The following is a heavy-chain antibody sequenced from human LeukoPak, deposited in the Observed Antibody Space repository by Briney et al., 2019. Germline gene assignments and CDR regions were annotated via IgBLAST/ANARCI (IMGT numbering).Heavy chain of an antibody. Sequence: GESLKISCKGSGYSFTSYWIGWVRQMPGKGLEWMGIIYPGDSDTRYSPSFQGQVTISADKSISTAYLQWSSLKASDTAMYYCATAPYYYDSSGYYPPYYFDYWGQGTLVTVSS. CDR3: ATAPYYYDSSGYYPPYYFDY. CDR2: IYPGDSDT. D-gene: IGHD3-22*01. CDR1: GYSFTSYW. V-gene: IGHV5-51*01. J-gene: IGHJ4*02.